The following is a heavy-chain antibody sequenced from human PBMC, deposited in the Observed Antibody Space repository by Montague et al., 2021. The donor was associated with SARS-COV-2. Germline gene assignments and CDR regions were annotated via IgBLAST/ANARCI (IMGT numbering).Heavy chain of an antibody. CDR2: IYYSGST. V-gene: IGHV4-31*03. CDR1: GGSISSGGYY. D-gene: IGHD3-9*01. CDR3: ARAAPWSFRDILTGYYYYYGMDV. J-gene: IGHJ6*02. Sequence: TLSLTCTVSGGSISSGGYYWSWIRQHPGKGLGWIGYIYYSGSTYYNPSLKSRVTISVDTSKNQFSLKLSPVTAADTAVYYCARAAPWSFRDILTGYYYYYGMDVWGQGTTVTVSS.